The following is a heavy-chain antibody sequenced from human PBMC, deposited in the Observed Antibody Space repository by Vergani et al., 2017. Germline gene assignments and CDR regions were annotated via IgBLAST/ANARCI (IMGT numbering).Heavy chain of an antibody. CDR2: ISYDGDRR. CDR3: SRGRGYSFGYSDY. V-gene: IGHV3-30*03. D-gene: IGHD5-18*01. J-gene: IGHJ4*02. Sequence: QVHLVESGGGVVQPGRSLTLSCVASGFSFRGHGMHWVRQAPGKGLEWVAMISYDGDRRDYGDFAKGRFTISRDSSKTVYLQLSGLKTEDTAVYFCSRGRGYSFGYSDYWGQGTLVTVSS. CDR1: GFSFRGHG.